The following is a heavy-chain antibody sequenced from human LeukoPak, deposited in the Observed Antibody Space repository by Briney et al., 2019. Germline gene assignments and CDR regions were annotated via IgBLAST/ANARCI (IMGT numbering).Heavy chain of an antibody. J-gene: IGHJ4*02. CDR1: GFTFGDYA. CDR2: IRSKAYGGTT. D-gene: IGHD3-10*01. Sequence: GSLQPSCPASGFTFGDYAMSWVRPAPGKGLEWVGFIRSKAYGGTTEYAASVKGRFTISRDDSKSIAYLQMNSLKTEDTAVYYCTRVLDYYGSGSYSPPDYWGQGTLVTVSS. CDR3: TRVLDYYGSGSYSPPDY. V-gene: IGHV3-49*04.